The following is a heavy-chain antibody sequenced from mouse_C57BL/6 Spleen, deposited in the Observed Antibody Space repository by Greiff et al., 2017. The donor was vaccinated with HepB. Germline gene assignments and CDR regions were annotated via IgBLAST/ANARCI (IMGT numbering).Heavy chain of an antibody. CDR1: GYSITSDYA. J-gene: IGHJ2*01. CDR3: ARSIMAN. Sequence: EVKLEESGPGLVKPSQSLSLTCTVTGYSITSDYAWNWIRQFPGNTLEWMGYISYSGSTSYNPSLTSRISITRDTSKNQFFLQLNSVTTEDTATYYCARSIMANWGQGTTLTVSS. V-gene: IGHV3-2*02. CDR2: ISYSGST.